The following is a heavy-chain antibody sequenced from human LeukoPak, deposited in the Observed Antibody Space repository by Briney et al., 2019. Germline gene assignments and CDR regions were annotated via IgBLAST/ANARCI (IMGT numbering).Heavy chain of an antibody. V-gene: IGHV3-21*01. Sequence: GGSLRLSCAASGFTFNSYTMNWVRQAPGKGLEWVSSISSSGGYIYYADSVKGRFTISRDNAKNSLYLQMSSLRAEDTAVYYCARDYYYGSGSYDYWGQGILVTVSS. CDR1: GFTFNSYT. J-gene: IGHJ4*02. CDR3: ARDYYYGSGSYDY. D-gene: IGHD3-10*01. CDR2: ISSSGGYI.